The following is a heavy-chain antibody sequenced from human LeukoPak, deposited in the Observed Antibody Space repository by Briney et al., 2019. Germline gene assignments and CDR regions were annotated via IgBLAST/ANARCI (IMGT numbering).Heavy chain of an antibody. CDR2: ISYDGINK. D-gene: IGHD5-18*01. Sequence: GGTLRLSCAASGFTFSSYGMSWVRQAPGKGLEWVALISYDGINKYYADSVKGRFTISRDNSKNTLYLQVNSLRAEDAALYYRARGGKIQLWPRRANYYNYMDVWGKGTTVTVSS. V-gene: IGHV3-30*03. CDR1: GFTFSSYG. J-gene: IGHJ6*03. CDR3: ARGGKIQLWPRRANYYNYMDV.